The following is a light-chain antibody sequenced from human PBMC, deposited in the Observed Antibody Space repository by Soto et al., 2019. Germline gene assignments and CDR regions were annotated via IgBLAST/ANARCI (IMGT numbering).Light chain of an antibody. V-gene: IGKV1-6*01. J-gene: IGKJ1*01. Sequence: AIQMTQSPSSLSASVGDRVTITCRASQNIRDDLGWFQQKPGRAPKLLISAASNLQSGVPSRFSGSGYGTDFTLTISSLQPEDFATYFCLQDYNYPTTFGQGTKVDIK. CDR1: QNIRDD. CDR3: LQDYNYPTT. CDR2: AAS.